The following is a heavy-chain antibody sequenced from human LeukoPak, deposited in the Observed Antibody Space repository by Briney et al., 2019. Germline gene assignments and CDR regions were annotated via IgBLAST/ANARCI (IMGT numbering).Heavy chain of an antibody. CDR3: ARGGRGSAAVVAPRSFDI. V-gene: IGHV3-53*01. D-gene: IGHD3-22*01. CDR2: TYTGGNS. J-gene: IGHJ3*02. CDR1: GFTVSSIH. Sequence: PGGSLRLSCEASGFTVSSIHMVWVRQAPGQGLEWVSVTYTGGNSYYADSVKGRFIISRDISKNTLYLQMNSLRAEDSALYYCARGGRGSAAVVAPRSFDIWGQGTMVTVSS.